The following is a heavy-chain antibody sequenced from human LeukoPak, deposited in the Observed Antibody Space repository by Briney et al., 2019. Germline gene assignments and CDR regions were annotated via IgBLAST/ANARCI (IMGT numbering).Heavy chain of an antibody. D-gene: IGHD3-16*01. CDR3: ARRVTGRGTFYFDY. CDR1: DGSISTYY. J-gene: IGHJ4*02. Sequence: PSETLSLTCTVSDGSISTYYWTWIRQPPGKELEWIGYIYYTGNTNYNPALKSRVTISLDASRNQFSLKLNSVTAADTAVYYCARRVTGRGTFYFDYWGQGSLITVSS. CDR2: IYYTGNT. V-gene: IGHV4-59*08.